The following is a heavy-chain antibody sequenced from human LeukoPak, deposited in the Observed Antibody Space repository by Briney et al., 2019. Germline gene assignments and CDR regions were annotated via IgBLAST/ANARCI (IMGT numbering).Heavy chain of an antibody. Sequence: GASVKVSCKASGGTFSSYAISWVRQAPGQGLEWMGRIIPILGIANYAQKFQGRATITADKSTSTACMELSSLGSEDTAVYYCARDADYGDSGYWGQGTLVTVSS. CDR2: IIPILGIA. D-gene: IGHD4-17*01. J-gene: IGHJ4*02. V-gene: IGHV1-69*04. CDR1: GGTFSSYA. CDR3: ARDADYGDSGY.